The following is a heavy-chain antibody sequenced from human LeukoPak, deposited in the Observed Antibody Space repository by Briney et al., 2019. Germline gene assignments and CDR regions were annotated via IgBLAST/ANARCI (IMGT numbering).Heavy chain of an antibody. J-gene: IGHJ4*02. V-gene: IGHV3-23*01. D-gene: IGHD2/OR15-2a*01. CDR2: ISFNT. Sequence: PGGSLRLSCAASGYSFTAYGMGWVRQAPGKGPERVAAISFNTHYPDSVKGRFTISRDNSKNTLYLQMNNLRAEDTAVYYCVKGHTDYYFTIDSWGQGTLVTVSS. CDR1: GYSFTAYG. CDR3: VKGHTDYYFTIDS.